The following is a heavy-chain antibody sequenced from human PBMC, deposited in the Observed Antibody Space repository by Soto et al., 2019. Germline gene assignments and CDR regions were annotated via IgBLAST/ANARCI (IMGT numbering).Heavy chain of an antibody. CDR3: ARGAPRGRGVPTYFHY. J-gene: IGHJ4*02. V-gene: IGHV4-31*02. D-gene: IGHD3-10*01. CDR2: VYYTGTT. CDR1: GDSITGGGYY. Sequence: SETLSLTCTVSGDSITGGGYYWNWVRQLPGKGLEWIGCVYYTGTTYYNPSLKSRITISIDSSKNQFSLTLSSVTAADTALYICARGAPRGRGVPTYFHYWGQGTLVTVS.